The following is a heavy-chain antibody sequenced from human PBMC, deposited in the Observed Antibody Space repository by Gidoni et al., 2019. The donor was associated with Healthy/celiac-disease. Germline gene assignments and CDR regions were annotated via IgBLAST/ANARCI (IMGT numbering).Heavy chain of an antibody. CDR2: ISYDGSNK. D-gene: IGHD3-22*01. Sequence: QVQLVESGGGVVQPGRSLRLSCPASGFTFSSYAMHWVRQAPGKGLEWVAVISYDGSNKYYADSVKGRFTISRDNSKNTLYLQMNSLRAEDTAVYYCARGSSGYFGYWGQGTLVTVSS. CDR3: ARGSSGYFGY. V-gene: IGHV3-30-3*01. J-gene: IGHJ4*02. CDR1: GFTFSSYA.